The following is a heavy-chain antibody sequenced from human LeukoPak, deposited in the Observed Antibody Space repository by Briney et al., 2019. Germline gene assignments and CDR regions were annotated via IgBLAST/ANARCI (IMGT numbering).Heavy chain of an antibody. CDR3: TTDWDSNGYQGGY. D-gene: IGHD3-22*01. Sequence: ASVTVSCKVSGYTLTELSIHWVRQAPGKGREWMGGFDPEDGETIYAQKFQGRVTMTEDTSTDTAYMELSGLRSEDTAVYYCTTDWDSNGYQGGYWGQGTLVCVS. J-gene: IGHJ4*02. V-gene: IGHV1-24*01. CDR2: FDPEDGET. CDR1: GYTLTELS.